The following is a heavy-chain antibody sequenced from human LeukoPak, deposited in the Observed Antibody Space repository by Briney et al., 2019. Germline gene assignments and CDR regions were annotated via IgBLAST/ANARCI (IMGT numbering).Heavy chain of an antibody. CDR2: INPSGCST. Sequence: ASVRVSCKASGYTFPSHYMHWVRQAPGQGLEWMGIINPSGCSTSYAQKFQGRVTMTRDMSTSTVYMELSSLRSEDTAVYYCARDDFDYWGQGTLVTVSS. V-gene: IGHV1-46*01. CDR3: ARDDFDY. J-gene: IGHJ4*02. CDR1: GYTFPSHY.